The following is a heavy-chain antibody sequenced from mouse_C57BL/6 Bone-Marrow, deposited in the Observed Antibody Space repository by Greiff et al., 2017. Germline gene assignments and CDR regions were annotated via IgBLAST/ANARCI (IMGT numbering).Heavy chain of an antibody. CDR1: GFNIKNTY. V-gene: IGHV14-3*01. CDR3: ARSMGRESAY. CDR2: IDPATGNT. J-gene: IGHJ3*01. D-gene: IGHD4-1*01. Sequence: EVQLQQSVAELVKPGASVKLSCTASGFNIKNTYLHWVKPRPEQGLEWIGRIDPATGNTKYSPKFPGKATITAAPSSNTAYLQLSSLTSEGTAIYYCARSMGRESAYWGQGTLVTVSA.